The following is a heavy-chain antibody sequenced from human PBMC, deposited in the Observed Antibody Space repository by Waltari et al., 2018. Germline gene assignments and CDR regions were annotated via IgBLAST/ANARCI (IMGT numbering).Heavy chain of an antibody. Sequence: EVQLVESGGGLVKPGGSLRPSCVGSGFTFNTAWMHWVGQAPGKGRGWVGRSKANPHGGTTVYASPVKGRVTISRDDSKNTVYLQMNSLKTEDTGVYYCGDFTAFDYWGQGSLVTVSS. J-gene: IGHJ4*02. V-gene: IGHV3-15*01. D-gene: IGHD2-8*02. CDR3: GDFTAFDY. CDR1: GFTFNTAW. CDR2: SKANPHGGTT.